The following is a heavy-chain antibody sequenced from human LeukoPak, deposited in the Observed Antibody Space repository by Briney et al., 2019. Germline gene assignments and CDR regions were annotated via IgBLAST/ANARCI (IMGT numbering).Heavy chain of an antibody. J-gene: IGHJ4*02. D-gene: IGHD5-24*01. CDR3: VIHQDGHNAARFDY. CDR2: IYHSGST. V-gene: IGHV4-38-2*01. CDR1: GYSISSGYY. Sequence: KPSETLSLTCAVSGYSISSGYYWGWIRQPPGKGLEWIGSIYHSGSTYYNPSLKSRVTISVNTSKNQFSLKLSTVTAAGTAAYYCVIHQDGHNAARFDYGRQGTLVTVSS.